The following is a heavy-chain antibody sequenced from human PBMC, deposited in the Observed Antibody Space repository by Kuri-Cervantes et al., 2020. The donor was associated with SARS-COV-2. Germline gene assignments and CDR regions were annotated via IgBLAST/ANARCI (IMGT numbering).Heavy chain of an antibody. V-gene: IGHV1-2*02. D-gene: IGHD3-16*01. CDR3: AKVREGESSPVHFDY. CDR2: TNPNSGGT. Sequence: ASVKVSCKASGYTFTGYYMHWVRQAPGQGLEWMGWTNPNSGGTNYAQKFLGRVTMTRDTSISTAHMELSRLRSDDTAVYYCAKVREGESSPVHFDYLGQGTLVTVSS. J-gene: IGHJ4*02. CDR1: GYTFTGYY.